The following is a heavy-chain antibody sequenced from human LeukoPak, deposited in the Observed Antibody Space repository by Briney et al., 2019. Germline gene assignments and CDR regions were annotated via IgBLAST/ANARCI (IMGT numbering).Heavy chain of an antibody. J-gene: IGHJ5*02. Sequence: ASVKVSCKASGYTFTGYYMHWVRQAPGQGLEWIGWINPNSGGTNYAQKFQGRVTMTRNTSISTAYMELSSLRSEDTAVYYCARGVTRRSGYSSSWLRTWFDPWGQGTLVTVSS. CDR3: ARGVTRRSGYSSSWLRTWFDP. V-gene: IGHV1-2*02. CDR2: INPNSGGT. D-gene: IGHD6-13*01. CDR1: GYTFTGYY.